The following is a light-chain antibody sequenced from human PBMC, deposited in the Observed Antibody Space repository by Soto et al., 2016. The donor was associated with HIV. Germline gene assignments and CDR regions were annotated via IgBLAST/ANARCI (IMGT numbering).Light chain of an antibody. CDR3: QAWDSSTVV. Sequence: YELTQPPSVSVPPGQTASITCSGHKLGDKFACWYLQKPGQSPLLVIYQDTKRPSGIPERFSGSNSGNTATLTISGTQAMDEADYYCQAWDSSTVVFGGGTKLTVL. V-gene: IGLV3-1*01. J-gene: IGLJ2*01. CDR1: KLGDKF. CDR2: QDT.